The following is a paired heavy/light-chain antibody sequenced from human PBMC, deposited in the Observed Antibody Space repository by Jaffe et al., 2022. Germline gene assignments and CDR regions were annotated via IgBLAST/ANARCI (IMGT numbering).Light chain of an antibody. CDR2: AAS. V-gene: IGKV1-9*01. Sequence: DIQLTQSPPFLSASVGDRVTITCRASQGISSDLAWYQQKPGKAPKLLIYAASTLQSGVPSRFSGSGSGTEFTLTVSSLQPEDFATYYCQQHNTYPELTFGGGTKVEIK. CDR3: QQHNTYPELT. CDR1: QGISSD. J-gene: IGKJ4*01.
Heavy chain of an antibody. J-gene: IGHJ4*02. CDR2: ISSSGSTI. CDR1: GFTFSSYE. Sequence: EVQLVESGGGLVQPGGSLRLSCAASGFTFSSYEINWVRQAPGKGLEWVSYISSSGSTIYYADSVKGRFTISRDNSKNSLYLQMNSLRAEDTAFYYCARVGYSNGYTWYFDCWGQGTLVTVSS. V-gene: IGHV3-48*03. D-gene: IGHD5-18*01. CDR3: ARVGYSNGYTWYFDC.